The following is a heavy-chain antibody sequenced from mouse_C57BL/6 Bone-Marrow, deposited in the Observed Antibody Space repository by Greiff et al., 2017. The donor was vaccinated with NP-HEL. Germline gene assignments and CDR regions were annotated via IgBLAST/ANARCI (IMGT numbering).Heavy chain of an antibody. D-gene: IGHD2-4*01. CDR3: ARDAYYDYDGRFAY. V-gene: IGHV7-1*01. J-gene: IGHJ3*01. CDR2: SRNKANDYTT. CDR1: GFTFSDFY. Sequence: EVKLVESGGGLVQSGRSLRLSCATSGFTFSDFYMEWVRQAPGKGLEWIAASRNKANDYTTEYSASVKGRFIVSRDTSQSILYLQMNALRAEDTAIYYCARDAYYDYDGRFAYWGQGTLVTVSA.